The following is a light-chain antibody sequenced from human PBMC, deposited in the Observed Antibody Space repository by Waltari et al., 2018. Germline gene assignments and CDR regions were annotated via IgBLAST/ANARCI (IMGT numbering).Light chain of an antibody. CDR1: QSLVHSDGNTY. J-gene: IGKJ4*01. CDR2: KVS. Sequence: DVVMTQSPLSLPVTLGQPASISCRSSQSLVHSDGNTYFNWFQQRPGQSPRRLIYKVSNRDSGVPDRFSGSGSGTEFTLTISSLQPKDFATYYCQQYNSYSLLSFGGGTKVEIK. V-gene: IGKV2-30*02. CDR3: QQYNSYSLLS.